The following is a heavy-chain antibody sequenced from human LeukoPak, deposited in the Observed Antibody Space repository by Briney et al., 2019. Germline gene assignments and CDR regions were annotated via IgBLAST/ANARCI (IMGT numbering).Heavy chain of an antibody. V-gene: IGHV4-39*01. CDR1: GGSISSSSDY. CDR2: IYYSGST. CDR3: ARHGAGPYGSGSYYSSRFDP. J-gene: IGHJ5*02. D-gene: IGHD3-10*01. Sequence: PPETPCHTRTVSGGSISSSSDYWGWIRQPPGKGLEWIGSIYYSGSTYYNPSLKSRVTISVDTTKNQFSLKLSSETAADTAVYYCARHGAGPYGSGSYYSSRFDPWG.